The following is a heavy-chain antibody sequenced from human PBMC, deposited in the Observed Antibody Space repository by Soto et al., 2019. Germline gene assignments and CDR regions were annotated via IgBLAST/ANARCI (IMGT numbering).Heavy chain of an antibody. CDR1: GDTISTGGYT. CDR2: TYHSGNP. J-gene: IGHJ6*02. D-gene: IGHD3-10*01. CDR3: ARVSMVRGITYYYYYYGMDV. V-gene: IGHV4-30-2*01. Sequence: PSETLSLTCDVSGDTISTGGYTWAWIRQPPGKALEWIGHTYHSGNPYYNPSLKSRVIISVDRSKNQFSLKVRSVTAADTAVYYCARVSMVRGITYYYYYYGMDVWGRGTTVTVSS.